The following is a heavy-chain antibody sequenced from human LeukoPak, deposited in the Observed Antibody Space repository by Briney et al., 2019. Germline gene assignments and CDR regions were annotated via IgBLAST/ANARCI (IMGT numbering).Heavy chain of an antibody. V-gene: IGHV4-30-4*07. D-gene: IGHD1-26*01. J-gene: IGHJ6*03. CDR3: ARPFRGSHYYYMDV. CDR2: IYYSGST. Sequence: KASETLSLTCAVSGGSISSGGYSRSWIRQPPGKGLEWIGYIYYSGSTYYNPSLKSRVTMSVDMSKNQFSLKLSSVTAADTAVYYCARPFRGSHYYYMDVWGKGTTVTISS. CDR1: GGSISSGGYS.